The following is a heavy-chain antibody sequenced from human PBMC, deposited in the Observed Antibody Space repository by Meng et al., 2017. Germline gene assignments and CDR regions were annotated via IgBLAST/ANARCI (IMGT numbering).Heavy chain of an antibody. Sequence: GESLKISCAASGFTFSSYGMHWVRQAPGKGLEWVAVIWYDGSNIYYADSVKGRFTISRDNAKNSLYLQMNSLRAEDTAVYYCAREGIAAAGTVDYWGQGTLVTVSS. CDR2: IWYDGSNI. V-gene: IGHV3-33*01. D-gene: IGHD6-13*01. J-gene: IGHJ4*02. CDR1: GFTFSSYG. CDR3: AREGIAAAGTVDY.